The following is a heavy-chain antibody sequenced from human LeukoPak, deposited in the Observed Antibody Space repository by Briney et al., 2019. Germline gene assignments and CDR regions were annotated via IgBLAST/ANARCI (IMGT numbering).Heavy chain of an antibody. V-gene: IGHV3-48*03. CDR2: ISSSGSTI. D-gene: IGHD5-24*01. CDR1: GFTFSSYE. J-gene: IGHJ3*02. Sequence: GGSLRLSCAASGFTFSSYEMNWVRQAPGKGLEWVSYISSSGSTISYADSVKGRFTISRDNAQNSLYLQMNSLRAEDTAVYYCARDLDGYNAFDIWGQGTMVTVSS. CDR3: ARDLDGYNAFDI.